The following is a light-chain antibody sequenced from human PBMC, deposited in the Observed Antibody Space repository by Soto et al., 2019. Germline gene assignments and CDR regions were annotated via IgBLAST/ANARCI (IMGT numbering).Light chain of an antibody. CDR1: SSDVGGYNY. Sequence: QSALTQPASGSGSPGRWSPIPCNGTSSDVGGYNYVSWYQQHPGKAPKLMIYDVSNRPSGVSNRFSGSKSGNTASLTISGLQAEDEADYYCSSYTSSSTLVFGTGTKVTVL. CDR3: SSYTSSSTLV. J-gene: IGLJ1*01. CDR2: DVS. V-gene: IGLV2-14*01.